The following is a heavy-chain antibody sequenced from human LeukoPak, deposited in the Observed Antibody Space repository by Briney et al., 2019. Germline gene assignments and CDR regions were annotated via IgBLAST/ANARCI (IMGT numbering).Heavy chain of an antibody. Sequence: GGSLRLSCAASGFTFSSYSMNWVRQAPGKGLEWVSVIYSGGSTYYADSVKGRFTISRDNSKNTLYLQMNSLRAEDTAVYYCARIAVAASVPYWGQGTLVTVSS. CDR3: ARIAVAASVPY. D-gene: IGHD6-19*01. V-gene: IGHV3-66*02. CDR1: GFTFSSYS. CDR2: IYSGGST. J-gene: IGHJ4*02.